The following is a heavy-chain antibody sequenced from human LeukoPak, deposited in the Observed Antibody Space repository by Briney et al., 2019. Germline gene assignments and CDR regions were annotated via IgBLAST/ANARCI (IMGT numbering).Heavy chain of an antibody. J-gene: IGHJ4*02. CDR2: FTPSGGGT. CDR1: KNTFSSDY. V-gene: IGHV1-46*01. D-gene: IGHD2-8*01. Sequence: SVKVSCKAPKNTFSSDYMHWVRQAPGQGLEWMGRFTPSGGGTTYARKFQGRVSLTRDTSTSTLYMELSSLTSEDTAVYYCARDNSEWAFDHWGQGTLVAVSS. CDR3: ARDNSEWAFDH.